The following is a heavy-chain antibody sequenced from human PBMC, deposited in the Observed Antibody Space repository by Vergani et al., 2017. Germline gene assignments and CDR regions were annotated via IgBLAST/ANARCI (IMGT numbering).Heavy chain of an antibody. J-gene: IGHJ4*02. CDR1: GFTFSSHA. Sequence: EVQLLQSEGAVVQPGGSLRLSCVASGFTFSSHAMRWVRQGHGQGLEWVSSIKNTDDSTHYADSVKGRFTISRDNSKNTLYLQMNSLRVEDTAVYYCGSGSDNYNWGQGTLVNVSS. D-gene: IGHD5-24*01. CDR2: IKNTDDST. CDR3: GSGSDNYN. V-gene: IGHV3-23*01.